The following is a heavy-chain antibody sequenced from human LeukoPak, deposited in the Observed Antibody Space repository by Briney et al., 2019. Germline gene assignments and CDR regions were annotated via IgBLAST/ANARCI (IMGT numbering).Heavy chain of an antibody. CDR3: AKGYIWDSSGFQGFHP. D-gene: IGHD6-19*01. Sequence: GGSLRLSCAASGFTFSSYDMSWVRQAPGKGLEWVSAISGSGGSTYYADSVKGRFTISRDNSKNTLFLQMNSLRAEDTAVYYCAKGYIWDSSGFQGFHPLGQGTLVTVSS. J-gene: IGHJ5*02. CDR2: ISGSGGST. V-gene: IGHV3-23*01. CDR1: GFTFSSYD.